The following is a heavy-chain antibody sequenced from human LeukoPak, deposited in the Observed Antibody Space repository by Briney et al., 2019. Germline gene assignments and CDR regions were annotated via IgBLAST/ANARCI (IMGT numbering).Heavy chain of an antibody. D-gene: IGHD6-19*01. CDR3: VQTTGWPGFDY. Sequence: SETLSLICTTSGVSISRFYWSWVRQPPGKGLKWIGNIYNGVPTFFNPSLKSRVTILVDASKGQFSLQLASVTAADTAVYYCVQTTGWPGFDYWGQGILVTVSS. V-gene: IGHV4-4*09. J-gene: IGHJ4*02. CDR2: IYNGVPT. CDR1: GVSISRFY.